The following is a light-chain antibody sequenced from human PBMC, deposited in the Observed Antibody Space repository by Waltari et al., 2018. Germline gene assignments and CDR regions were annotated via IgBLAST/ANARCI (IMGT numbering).Light chain of an antibody. V-gene: IGKV1-5*03. CDR1: QSISSW. CDR2: KAS. CDR3: QQYNSYPT. J-gene: IGKJ4*01. Sequence: DIQMTKSPSTLSASVGDRVTITCRASQSISSWLAWYQQKPGKAPKLRIYKASSLESGVPSRFSGSGSGTEFTLTISSLQPDDFATYYCQQYNSYPTFGGGTKVEIK.